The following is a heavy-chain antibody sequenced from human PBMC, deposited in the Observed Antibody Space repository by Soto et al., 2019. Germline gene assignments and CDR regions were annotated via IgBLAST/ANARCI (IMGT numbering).Heavy chain of an antibody. D-gene: IGHD3-16*01. J-gene: IGHJ6*02. CDR3: AREGDEVALTSYYYGMDV. V-gene: IGHV3-30-3*01. Sequence: QVQLVESGGGVVQPGRSLRLSCAASGFTFSSYAMHWVRQAPGKGLEWVAVISYDGSNKYYADSVKGRFTISRDNSKNTLYLQMNSLGAEDTAVYYCAREGDEVALTSYYYGMDVWGQGTTFTVSS. CDR1: GFTFSSYA. CDR2: ISYDGSNK.